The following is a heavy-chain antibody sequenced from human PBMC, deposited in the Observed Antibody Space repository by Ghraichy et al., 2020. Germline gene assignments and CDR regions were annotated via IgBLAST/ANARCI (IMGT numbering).Heavy chain of an antibody. V-gene: IGHV3-74*01. CDR1: GFTFSSYW. D-gene: IGHD2-15*01. Sequence: GGSLRLSCAASGFTFSSYWMHWVRQAPGKGLVWVSRLNSDGSSTNYADSVKGRFTISRDNAKNTLYLQMNSLRVEDTAVYYCARGYCSGGSCYRALDPWGQGTLVTVSS. CDR2: LNSDGSST. CDR3: ARGYCSGGSCYRALDP. J-gene: IGHJ5*02.